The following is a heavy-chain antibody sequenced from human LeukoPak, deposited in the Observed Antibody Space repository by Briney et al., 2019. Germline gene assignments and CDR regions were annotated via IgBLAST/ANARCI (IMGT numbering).Heavy chain of an antibody. CDR1: GYTFTSYD. CDR2: MNPNSGNT. D-gene: IGHD3-22*01. CDR3: ARVQGYYDSSGYPFLWFDP. V-gene: IGHV1-8*01. Sequence: ASVKVSCKASGYTFTSYDINWVRQATGQGLEWMGWMNPNSGNTGYAQKFQGRVTMTRNTSISTAYMELSSLRSEDTAVYYCARVQGYYDSSGYPFLWFDPWGQGTLVTVSS. J-gene: IGHJ5*02.